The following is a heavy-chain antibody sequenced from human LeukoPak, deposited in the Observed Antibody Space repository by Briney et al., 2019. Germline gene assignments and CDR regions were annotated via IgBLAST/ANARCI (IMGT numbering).Heavy chain of an antibody. CDR1: GYTFTSYD. Sequence: ASVKVSCKASGYTFTSYDINWVRQATGQGLEWMGWMNPNSGNTGYAQKFQGRVTMTRNTSISTAYMELSSLRSEDTAVYYCARAPRGFTQWLPYYYYYMDVWGKGTTVTVSS. J-gene: IGHJ6*03. CDR3: ARAPRGFTQWLPYYYYYMDV. V-gene: IGHV1-8*01. D-gene: IGHD5-24*01. CDR2: MNPNSGNT.